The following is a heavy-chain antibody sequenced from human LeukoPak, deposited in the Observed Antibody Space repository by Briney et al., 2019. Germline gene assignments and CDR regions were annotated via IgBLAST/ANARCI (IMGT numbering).Heavy chain of an antibody. Sequence: PGGSLRLSCAASGFTFSSYGMHWVRQAPGKGLEWVAFIRYDGSNKYYADSVKGRLTISRDNSKNTLYLQMNSLRAEDTAVYYCAREKLDYGGTSDYWGQGTLVTVSS. D-gene: IGHD4-23*01. CDR2: IRYDGSNK. J-gene: IGHJ4*02. CDR1: GFTFSSYG. V-gene: IGHV3-30*02. CDR3: AREKLDYGGTSDY.